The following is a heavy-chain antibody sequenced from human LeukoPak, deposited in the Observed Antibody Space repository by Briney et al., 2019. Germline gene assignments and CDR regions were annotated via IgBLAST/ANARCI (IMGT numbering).Heavy chain of an antibody. D-gene: IGHD6-13*01. CDR1: GFTFSSYW. CDR2: IKQDGREK. Sequence: QSGGSLRLSCTGSGFTFSSYWMSWVRQAPGKGPEWVANIKQDGREKRYVDSVKGRFTISRDNAKSSLYLQMNSLRAEDTGVYYCTRDEAAATNWGQGTLVTVSS. V-gene: IGHV3-7*01. J-gene: IGHJ4*02. CDR3: TRDEAAATN.